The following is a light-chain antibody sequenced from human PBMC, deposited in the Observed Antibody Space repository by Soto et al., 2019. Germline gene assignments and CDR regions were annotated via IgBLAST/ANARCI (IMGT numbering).Light chain of an antibody. CDR1: RSISTY. V-gene: IGKV3-11*01. Sequence: WAPSPATLSLSPGARFAFLCGASRSISTYLAWYQQKPGQAPRLLIYEALNWATGIPARFSGSGSGTDFTLTISSLEPEDFAVYYCPQRTKRPLTFGGGTKVDIK. CDR2: EAL. CDR3: PQRTKRPLT. J-gene: IGKJ4*02.